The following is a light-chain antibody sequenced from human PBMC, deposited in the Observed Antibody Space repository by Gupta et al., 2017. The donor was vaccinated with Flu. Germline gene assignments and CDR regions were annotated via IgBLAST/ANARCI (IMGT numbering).Light chain of an antibody. J-gene: IGLJ3*02. Sequence: QSALPQPAPGSGPPGQSIPISCTGTSSDVGGYNYVSWYQQHPGKAPKLLRFEVSNRPSGVSNRFSGSKSGTTASLKLSVLQAEDEAVYYCSSYTHSSTLWVFGGGTKLTVL. CDR2: EVS. CDR3: SSYTHSSTLWV. CDR1: SSDVGGYNY. V-gene: IGLV2-14*01.